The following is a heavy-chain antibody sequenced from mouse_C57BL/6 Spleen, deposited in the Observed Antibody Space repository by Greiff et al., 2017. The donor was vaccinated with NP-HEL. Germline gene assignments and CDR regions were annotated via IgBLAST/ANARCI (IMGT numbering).Heavy chain of an antibody. CDR3: ARNSLYYGNYDAMDY. D-gene: IGHD2-1*01. CDR2: IHPNSGST. J-gene: IGHJ4*01. Sequence: QVQLQQPGAELVKPGASVKLSCKASGYTFTSYWMHWVKQRPGQGLEWIGMIHPNSGSTNYNEKFKSKATLTVDKSSSTAYMQLSSLTSEDSAVYYCARNSLYYGNYDAMDYWGQGTSVTVSS. CDR1: GYTFTSYW. V-gene: IGHV1-64*01.